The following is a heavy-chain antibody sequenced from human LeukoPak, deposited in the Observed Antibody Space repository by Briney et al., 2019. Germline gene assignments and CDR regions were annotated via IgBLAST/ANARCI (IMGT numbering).Heavy chain of an antibody. CDR3: AKGYRSSWSSHFDY. V-gene: IGHV3-9*01. Sequence: GRSLRLSCAASGFTFDDHAKHWVRQAPGKGLEWVSGFNWNSGSSAYADSVKGRFTISGDNAKNSLYLQMNSLRAEDTALYYCAKGYRSSWSSHFDYWGQGTLVTVSS. D-gene: IGHD6-13*01. CDR2: FNWNSGSS. CDR1: GFTFDDHA. J-gene: IGHJ4*02.